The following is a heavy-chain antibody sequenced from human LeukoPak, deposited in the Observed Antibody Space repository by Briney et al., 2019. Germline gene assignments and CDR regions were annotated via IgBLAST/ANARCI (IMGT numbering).Heavy chain of an antibody. Sequence: GRSLRLSCAASGFTFSNYVMSGARQAPGKGLEWVSRISGSGGRSYYADSVKGRFTISRDNSKNTLFLQMNSLRAEDTALYYCAEEVGATYPTFDYWGQGTLVTVSS. D-gene: IGHD1-26*01. CDR3: AEEVGATYPTFDY. CDR2: ISGSGGRS. J-gene: IGHJ4*02. V-gene: IGHV3-23*01. CDR1: GFTFSNYV.